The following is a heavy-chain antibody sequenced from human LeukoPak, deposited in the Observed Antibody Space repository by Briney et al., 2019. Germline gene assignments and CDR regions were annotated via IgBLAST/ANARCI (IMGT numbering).Heavy chain of an antibody. V-gene: IGHV3-7*01. J-gene: IGHJ3*02. D-gene: IGHD3-22*01. Sequence: PGGSLRLSCAASGFTFSSYWMSWVRQAPGKGLEWVANINQDGSEKYYVDSVKGRFTISRDNAKNSLYLQMNSLRAEDTAVYYCARYYDSSGFGAFDIWGQGTMVTVSS. CDR1: GFTFSSYW. CDR3: ARYYDSSGFGAFDI. CDR2: INQDGSEK.